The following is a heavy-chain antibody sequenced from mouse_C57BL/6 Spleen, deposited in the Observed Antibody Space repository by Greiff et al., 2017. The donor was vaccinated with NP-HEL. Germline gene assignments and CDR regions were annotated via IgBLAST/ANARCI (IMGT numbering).Heavy chain of an antibody. V-gene: IGHV2-2*01. Sequence: VQRVESGPGLVQPSQSLSITCTVSGFSLTSYGVHWVRQSPGKGLEWLGVIWSGGSTDYNAAFISRLSISKDNSKSQVFFKMNSLQADDTAIYYCARGDYYGSRDFDYWGQGTTLTVSS. CDR3: ARGDYYGSRDFDY. D-gene: IGHD1-1*01. CDR1: GFSLTSYG. CDR2: IWSGGST. J-gene: IGHJ2*01.